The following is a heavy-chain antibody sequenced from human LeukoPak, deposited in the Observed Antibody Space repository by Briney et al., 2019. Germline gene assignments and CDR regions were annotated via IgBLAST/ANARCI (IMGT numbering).Heavy chain of an antibody. Sequence: SVKVSCKASGGTFSSYAISWVRQAPGQGLEWMGGIIPIFGTANYAQKFQGRVTITADESTSTAYMELSRLRSDDTAVYYCARGNDFWSGYYTPSNYYGMDVWGQGTTVTVSS. V-gene: IGHV1-69*01. CDR3: ARGNDFWSGYYTPSNYYGMDV. D-gene: IGHD3-3*01. CDR2: IIPIFGTA. CDR1: GGTFSSYA. J-gene: IGHJ6*02.